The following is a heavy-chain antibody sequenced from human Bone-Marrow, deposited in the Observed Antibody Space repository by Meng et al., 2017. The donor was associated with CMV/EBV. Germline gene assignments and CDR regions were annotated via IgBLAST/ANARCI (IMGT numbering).Heavy chain of an antibody. V-gene: IGHV1-18*01. J-gene: IGHJ4*02. CDR1: GYTFTSYG. CDR3: ARDLGRLATWSDILKGFDY. CDR2: ISAYNGNT. Sequence: ASVKGSCKASGYTFTSYGISWVRQAPGQGLEWMGWISAYNGNTNYAQKLQGRVTMTTDTSTSTAYMELRSLRSDDTAVYYCARDLGRLATWSDILKGFDYWGQGTLVTVSS. D-gene: IGHD3-3*01.